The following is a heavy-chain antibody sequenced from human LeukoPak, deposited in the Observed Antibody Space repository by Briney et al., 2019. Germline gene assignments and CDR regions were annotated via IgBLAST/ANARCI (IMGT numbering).Heavy chain of an antibody. CDR1: GFTFSTYN. V-gene: IGHV3-21*01. CDR3: ARDPYSGRYGDYYYYYMDV. D-gene: IGHD1-26*01. CDR2: ITSSSTYM. J-gene: IGHJ6*03. Sequence: GGSLRLSCAASGFTFSTYNMNWVRQVPGKGLEWVSSITSSSTYMFYADSVKGRFTISRDNAQNSLYLQINSLRAEDTAVHYCARDPYSGRYGDYYYYYMDVWGKGTTVTISS.